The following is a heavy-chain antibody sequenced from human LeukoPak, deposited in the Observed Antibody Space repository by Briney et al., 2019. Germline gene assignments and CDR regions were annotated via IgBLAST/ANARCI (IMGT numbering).Heavy chain of an antibody. D-gene: IGHD4-11*01. CDR1: GGTFSSYA. CDR3: ARALYYSNYYYYYMDV. V-gene: IGHV1-69*05. J-gene: IGHJ6*03. CDR2: ITPIFGTA. Sequence: SVKVSCKASGGTFSSYAISWVRQAPGQGLEWMGGITPIFGTANYAQKFQGRVTITTDESTSTAYMEPSSLRSEDTAVYYCARALYYSNYYYYYMDVWGKGTTVTVSS.